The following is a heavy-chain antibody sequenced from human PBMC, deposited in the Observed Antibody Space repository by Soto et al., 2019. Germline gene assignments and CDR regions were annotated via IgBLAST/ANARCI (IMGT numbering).Heavy chain of an antibody. CDR1: GYTFTSYA. J-gene: IGHJ4*02. CDR3: ARSIVVVTALDY. CDR2: INAGNGNT. V-gene: IGHV1-3*01. Sequence: QVQLVQSGAEAKKPGASVKVSCKASGYTFTSYAMHWVRQAPGQRLGWMGWINAGNGNTKYSQKFQVTVTITRDTSASTAYMKLSSLTSEDTAVYYCARSIVVVTALDYWGQGTLVTVS. D-gene: IGHD2-21*02.